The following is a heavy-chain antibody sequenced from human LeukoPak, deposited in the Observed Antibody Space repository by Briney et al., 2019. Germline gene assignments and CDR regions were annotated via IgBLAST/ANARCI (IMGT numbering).Heavy chain of an antibody. CDR2: IYYSGST. Sequence: SETLSLTCTVSGGSIGSSSYYWGWIRQPPGKGLEWIRSIYYSGSTYYNPSLKSRVTISVDTSKNQFSLKLSSVTAADTAVYYCAREMDTYYYDSSGYPDYWGQGTLVTVSS. CDR3: AREMDTYYYDSSGYPDY. V-gene: IGHV4-39*07. J-gene: IGHJ4*02. D-gene: IGHD3-22*01. CDR1: GGSIGSSSYY.